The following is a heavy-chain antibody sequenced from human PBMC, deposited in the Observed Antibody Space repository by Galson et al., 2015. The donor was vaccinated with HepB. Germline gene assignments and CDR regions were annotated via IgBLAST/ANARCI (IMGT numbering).Heavy chain of an antibody. Sequence: SVKVSCKASGYTFTSYAMHWVRQAPGQRLEWMGWINAGNGNTKYSQKFQGRVTITRDTSASTAYMELSSSWSKNYYYGMDVWGQGTTVTVSS. CDR1: GYTFTSYA. CDR3: V. V-gene: IGHV1-3*01. J-gene: IGHJ6*02. CDR2: INAGNGNT.